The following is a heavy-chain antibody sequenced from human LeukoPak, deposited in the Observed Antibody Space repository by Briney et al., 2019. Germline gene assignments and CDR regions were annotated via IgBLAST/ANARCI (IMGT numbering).Heavy chain of an antibody. D-gene: IGHD5-12*01. V-gene: IGHV4-39*07. Sequence: SETLSLTCNVSGDAVINNHYYWGWIRQSPGKGLEWIANIFYSGALFSRGDTYYNPSLKSRVTISVDTSMNQFSLKVRSVTAADTAVYYCASWRGYRGYDYGFDYWGQGTLVTVSS. CDR2: IFYSGALFSRGDT. CDR3: ASWRGYRGYDYGFDY. CDR1: GDAVINNHYY. J-gene: IGHJ4*02.